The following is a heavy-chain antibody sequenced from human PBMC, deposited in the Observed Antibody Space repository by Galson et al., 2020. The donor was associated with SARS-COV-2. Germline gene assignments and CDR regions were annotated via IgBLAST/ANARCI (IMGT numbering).Heavy chain of an antibody. CDR1: GFTFSSYW. D-gene: IGHD2-21*01. J-gene: IGHJ2*01. CDR2: IKQDGSEK. Sequence: GGSLRLSCAASGFTFSSYWMSWVRQAPGKGLEWVANIKQDGSEKYYVDSVKGRFTISRDNAKNSLYLQMNSLRAEDTAVYYCARDLVVVPEYWYFDLWGRGTLVTVSS. V-gene: IGHV3-7*01. CDR3: ARDLVVVPEYWYFDL.